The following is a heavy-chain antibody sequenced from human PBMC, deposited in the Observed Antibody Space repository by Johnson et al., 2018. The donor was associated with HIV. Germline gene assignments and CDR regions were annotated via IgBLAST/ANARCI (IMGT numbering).Heavy chain of an antibody. V-gene: IGHV3-30-3*01. CDR3: AKDPVGATWAFDI. CDR1: GFTFSNYA. D-gene: IGHD1-26*01. J-gene: IGHJ3*02. CDR2: ISYDGSRK. Sequence: QVLLVESGGGVVQPGRSLRLSCAASGFTFSNYAMHWVRQVPGQGLEWVAAISYDGSRKYYADSVTGRFTISRDNSKNTLNLQMNSLRVEDTAVYYCAKDPVGATWAFDIWGQGTMVTVSS.